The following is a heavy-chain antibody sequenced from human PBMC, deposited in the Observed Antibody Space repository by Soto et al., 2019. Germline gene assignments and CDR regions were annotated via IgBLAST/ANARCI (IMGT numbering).Heavy chain of an antibody. D-gene: IGHD3-22*01. Sequence: ASVKVSCKASGYTFTGYYMHWVRQAPGQGLEWMGWINPNSGGTNYAQKFQGWVTMTRDTSISTAYMELSRLRSDDTAVYYCARDLGSYYYDSSGYKPRHYGMDVWGQGTTVTVSS. J-gene: IGHJ6*02. CDR1: GYTFTGYY. CDR2: INPNSGGT. V-gene: IGHV1-2*04. CDR3: ARDLGSYYYDSSGYKPRHYGMDV.